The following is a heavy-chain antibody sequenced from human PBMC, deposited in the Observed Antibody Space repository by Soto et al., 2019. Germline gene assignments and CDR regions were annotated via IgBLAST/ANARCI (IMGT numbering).Heavy chain of an antibody. J-gene: IGHJ4*02. D-gene: IGHD2-2*01. Sequence: SETLSLTCTVSGGSISSYYWSWIRQPPGKGLEWIGYIYYSGSTNYNPSLKSRVTISVDTSKNQFSLKLSSVTAADTAVYYCARQCSSTSCYGLFDYWGQGTLVTV. CDR2: IYYSGST. V-gene: IGHV4-59*01. CDR1: GGSISSYY. CDR3: ARQCSSTSCYGLFDY.